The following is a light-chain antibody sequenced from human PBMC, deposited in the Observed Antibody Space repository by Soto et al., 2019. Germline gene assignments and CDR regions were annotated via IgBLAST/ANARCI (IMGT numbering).Light chain of an antibody. CDR2: GAS. CDR1: QSVRSSY. CDR3: KQYGSSPTWT. J-gene: IGKJ1*01. Sequence: ENVSTQSPVTLSFSPLERATLSXRASQSVRSSYLVWYQQKPGQTPRLLIXGASTRATGIQERFSGSGSGKDFTLNISRLEPEDSAVYYCKQYGSSPTWTFGQGTKVDIK. V-gene: IGKV3-20*01.